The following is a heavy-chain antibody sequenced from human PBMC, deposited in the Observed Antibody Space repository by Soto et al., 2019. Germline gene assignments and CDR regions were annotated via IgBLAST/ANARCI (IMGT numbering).Heavy chain of an antibody. Sequence: GGSMRLSCAASGFTVSINDMSWARQAPGKGLEWLSVIYSGGSTYYADSAMGRFTISRDHSKNTLYLQMNSLRAEDTALYYCARDGPDDHGDFSWGQGTLVTVSS. CDR2: IYSGGST. J-gene: IGHJ5*02. CDR1: GFTVSIND. CDR3: ARDGPDDHGDFS. V-gene: IGHV3-66*01. D-gene: IGHD4-17*01.